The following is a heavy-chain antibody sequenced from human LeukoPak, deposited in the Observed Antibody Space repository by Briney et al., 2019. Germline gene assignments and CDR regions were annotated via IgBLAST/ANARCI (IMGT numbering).Heavy chain of an antibody. D-gene: IGHD1-26*01. V-gene: IGHV3-21*01. Sequence: GGSLRLSCAASGFTFNTYTMNWVRQAPGKGLEWVSSITASSTAIYSADSVKGRFTISRDNAKNSLYLQMNSLRAEDTAVYYCARDRRSTYLIDYWGQGTLVTVSS. J-gene: IGHJ4*02. CDR2: ITASSTAI. CDR3: ARDRRSTYLIDY. CDR1: GFTFNTYT.